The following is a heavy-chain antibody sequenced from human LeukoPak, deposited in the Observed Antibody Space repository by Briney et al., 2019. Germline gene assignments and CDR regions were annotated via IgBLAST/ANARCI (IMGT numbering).Heavy chain of an antibody. V-gene: IGHV4-59*01. CDR2: ISYSGST. Sequence: SETLSLTCTVSGGSITDYYRSWIRQPPGKGLEWIGYISYSGSTTYNPSLKSRVSISVDTSRNQCSLNLSSVTAADTAVYYCARVDYYDSSGYFEGAWFDPWGQGALVTVSS. CDR1: GGSITDYY. CDR3: ARVDYYDSSGYFEGAWFDP. D-gene: IGHD3-22*01. J-gene: IGHJ5*02.